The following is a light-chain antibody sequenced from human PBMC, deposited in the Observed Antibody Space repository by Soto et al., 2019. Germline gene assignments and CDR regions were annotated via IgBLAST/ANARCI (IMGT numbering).Light chain of an antibody. V-gene: IGLV1-40*01. J-gene: IGLJ2*01. CDR1: SSNIGAGYD. CDR3: QSYDSSLSGYVV. Sequence: QSVLTKPPSVSGAPGQRVTISCTGSSSNIGAGYDVHWYQQLPGTAPKLLIYGNSNRPSGFPDRFSGSKSGTSASLAITGLQAEDEADYYCQSYDSSLSGYVVFGGGTKLTVL. CDR2: GNS.